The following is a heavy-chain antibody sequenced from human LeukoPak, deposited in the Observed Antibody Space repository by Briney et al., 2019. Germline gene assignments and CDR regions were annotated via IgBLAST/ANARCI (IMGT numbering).Heavy chain of an antibody. CDR1: GYTFTNYA. V-gene: IGHV7-4-1*02. Sequence: GASVKVSCEASGYTFTNYAMNWVRQAPGQGLEWMGWIHPSTGNPTYAQAFTGRFVFSLDTSVSTTYLQISSLKTEDTAVYYCARAYQRLGQLSLPDYWGQGTLVTVSS. CDR2: IHPSTGNP. D-gene: IGHD3-16*02. J-gene: IGHJ4*02. CDR3: ARAYQRLGQLSLPDY.